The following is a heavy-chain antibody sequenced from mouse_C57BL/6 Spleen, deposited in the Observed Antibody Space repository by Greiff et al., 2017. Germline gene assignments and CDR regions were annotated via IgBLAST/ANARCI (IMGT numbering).Heavy chain of an antibody. V-gene: IGHV1-19*01. J-gene: IGHJ3*01. CDR1: GYTFTDYY. CDR3: AKDYSWFAY. Sequence: EVQLQESGPVLVKPGASVKMSCKASGYTFTDYYMNWVKQSHGKSLEWIGVINPYNGGTSYNQKFKGKATLTVDKSSSTAYMELNSLTSEDSAVYYCAKDYSWFAYWGQGTLVTVSA. CDR2: INPYNGGT. D-gene: IGHD1-1*01.